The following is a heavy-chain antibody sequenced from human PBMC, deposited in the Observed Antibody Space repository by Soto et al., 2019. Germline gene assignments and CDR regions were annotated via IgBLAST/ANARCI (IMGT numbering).Heavy chain of an antibody. Sequence: EVQLVESGGGLVQPGGSLKLSCAASGFIFSGSAIYWVRQASGKGLEWVGRIRSKSNNYATTYAASVKGRFTISRDDSKNTAYLQMNSLKTEDTAVYYCTSPGEYSAYDLNYWGQGTLVTVPS. CDR1: GFIFSGSA. J-gene: IGHJ4*02. D-gene: IGHD5-12*01. CDR2: IRSKSNNYAT. V-gene: IGHV3-73*01. CDR3: TSPGEYSAYDLNY.